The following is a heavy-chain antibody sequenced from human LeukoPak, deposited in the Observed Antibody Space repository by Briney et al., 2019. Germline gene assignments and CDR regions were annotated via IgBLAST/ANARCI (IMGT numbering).Heavy chain of an antibody. CDR3: ARVKSYYDSSGYYLRGYYFDY. D-gene: IGHD3-22*01. J-gene: IGHJ4*02. CDR2: IYYSGST. Sequence: SETLSLTCTVSGGSISSYYWSWIRQPPGEGLEWIGYIYYSGSTNYNPSLKSRVTISVDTSKNQFSLKLSSVTAADTAVYYCARVKSYYDSSGYYLRGYYFDYWGQGTLVTVSS. V-gene: IGHV4-59*01. CDR1: GGSISSYY.